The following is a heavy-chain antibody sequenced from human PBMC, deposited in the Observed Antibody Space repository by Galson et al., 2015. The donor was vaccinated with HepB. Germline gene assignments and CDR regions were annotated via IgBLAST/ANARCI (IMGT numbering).Heavy chain of an antibody. CDR2: ISAYNGNT. Sequence: SVKVSCKASGYTFTSYGISWVRQAPGQGLEWMGWISAYNGNTNYAQKLQGRVTMTTDTSTSTAYMELRSLRSDDTAVYYCARDDSSGWYANWFDPWGQGTLVTVSS. J-gene: IGHJ5*02. CDR3: ARDDSSGWYANWFDP. V-gene: IGHV1-18*04. CDR1: GYTFTSYG. D-gene: IGHD6-19*01.